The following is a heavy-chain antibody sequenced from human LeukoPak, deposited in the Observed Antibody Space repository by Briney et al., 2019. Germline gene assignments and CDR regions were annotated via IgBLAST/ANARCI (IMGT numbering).Heavy chain of an antibody. V-gene: IGHV1-18*04. Sequence: GASVKVSCKASGYTFTSYGIGWVRQAPGQGLEWMGWISAYNGNTNYAQKLQGRVTITTDTSTSTAYMELRSLRSDDTAVYYCARDRAGYSYGPTWPIDYWGQGTLVTVSS. CDR2: ISAYNGNT. CDR3: ARDRAGYSYGPTWPIDY. D-gene: IGHD5-18*01. CDR1: GYTFTSYG. J-gene: IGHJ4*02.